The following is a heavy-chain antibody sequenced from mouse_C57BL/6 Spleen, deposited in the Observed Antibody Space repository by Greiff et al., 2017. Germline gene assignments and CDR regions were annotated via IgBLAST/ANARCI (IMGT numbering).Heavy chain of an antibody. V-gene: IGHV1-53*01. CDR2: INPSNGGT. Sequence: VQLQQSGTELVKPGASVKLSCKASGYTFTSYWMHWVKQRPGQGLEWIGNINPSNGGTNYNEKFKSKATLTVDKSSSTAYMQLSSLTSEDSAVYYCAEGVYYYGSSYEGGSMDYWGQGTSVTVSS. CDR3: AEGVYYYGSSYEGGSMDY. J-gene: IGHJ4*01. D-gene: IGHD1-1*01. CDR1: GYTFTSYW.